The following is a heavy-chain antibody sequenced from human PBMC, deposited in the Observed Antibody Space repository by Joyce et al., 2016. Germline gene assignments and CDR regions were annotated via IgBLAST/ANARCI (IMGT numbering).Heavy chain of an antibody. D-gene: IGHD3-3*02. Sequence: EVQLVESGGGLIQPGGSLRLSCAASGFTVSGNCMSWVRQAPGKGLEWVSVIYSGGSTYYADSVKGRFTISRDNSKNTLDLQMNSLRAEDTAVYYCASQYQHRYYYYGMDVWGQGTTVTVSS. J-gene: IGHJ6*02. CDR2: IYSGGST. CDR1: GFTVSGNC. V-gene: IGHV3-53*01. CDR3: ASQYQHRYYYYGMDV.